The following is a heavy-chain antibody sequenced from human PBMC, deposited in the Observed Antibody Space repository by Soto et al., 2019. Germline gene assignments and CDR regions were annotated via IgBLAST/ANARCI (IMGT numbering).Heavy chain of an antibody. D-gene: IGHD2-15*01. Sequence: QVQLVESGGGVVQPGRSLRLSCAASGFTFSSYAMHWVRKAPGKGLEWVAVISYDGSNKYYADSVKGRFTISRDNSKNTLYLQMNSLRAEDTAVYYCARAGCDGGSCYTLVGLRYGMDVWGQGTTGTVSS. CDR1: GFTFSSYA. J-gene: IGHJ6*02. CDR3: ARAGCDGGSCYTLVGLRYGMDV. V-gene: IGHV3-30-3*01. CDR2: ISYDGSNK.